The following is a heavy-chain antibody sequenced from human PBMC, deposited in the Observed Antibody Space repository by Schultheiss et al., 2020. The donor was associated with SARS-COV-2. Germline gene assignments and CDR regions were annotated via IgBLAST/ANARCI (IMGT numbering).Heavy chain of an antibody. Sequence: SETLSLTCTVSGGSISSGDYYWSWIRQPPGKGLEWIGYIYYSGSTYYNPSLKSRVTISVDTSKNQFSLKLSSVTAADTAVYYCARHGTRFGLGYYYYGMDVWGQGTTVTVSS. D-gene: IGHD3-3*01. CDR3: ARHGTRFGLGYYYYGMDV. J-gene: IGHJ6*02. CDR2: IYYSGST. CDR1: GGSISSGDYY. V-gene: IGHV4-30-4*08.